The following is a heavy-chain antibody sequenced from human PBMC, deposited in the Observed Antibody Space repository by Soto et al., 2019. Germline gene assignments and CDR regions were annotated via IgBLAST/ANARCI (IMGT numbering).Heavy chain of an antibody. CDR2: IYYSGST. V-gene: IGHV4-59*01. CDR1: GGSINNYY. D-gene: IGHD6-25*01. Sequence: HVQVQESGPGLVKPSETLSLTCTVSGGSINNYYWSWIRQPPGKGLEWIAYIYYSGSTNYNPSFKSRVIVSVDTSRNKFSLKLSSLTAADTAVYYCARWHSSSGYYGMDVWGQGTTVTVSS. CDR3: ARWHSSSGYYGMDV. J-gene: IGHJ6*02.